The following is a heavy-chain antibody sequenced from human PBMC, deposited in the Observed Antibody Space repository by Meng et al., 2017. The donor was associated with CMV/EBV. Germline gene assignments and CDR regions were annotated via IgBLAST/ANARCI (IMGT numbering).Heavy chain of an antibody. J-gene: IGHJ5*02. CDR2: IIPIFGTA. CDR1: GYTFTSYG. CDR3: ARDRVGATNWFDP. Sequence: SVKVSCKASGYTFTSYGISWVRQAPGQGLEWMGGIIPIFGTANYAQKFQGRVTITTDESTSTAYMELSSLRSEDTAVYYCARDRVGATNWFDPWGQGTLVTVSS. D-gene: IGHD1-26*01. V-gene: IGHV1-69*05.